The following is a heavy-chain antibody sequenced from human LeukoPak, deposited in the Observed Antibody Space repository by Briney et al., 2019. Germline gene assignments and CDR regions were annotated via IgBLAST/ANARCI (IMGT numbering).Heavy chain of an antibody. V-gene: IGHV1-2*02. Sequence: RASVKVSCKASGYTFTGYYMHWVRQAPGQGLEWMGWINPNRGGTNYAQKFQGRVTMTRDTSISTAYMELSRLRSDDTAVYYCARGIGYEPFDYWGQGTLVTVSS. D-gene: IGHD5-12*01. CDR1: GYTFTGYY. J-gene: IGHJ4*02. CDR2: INPNRGGT. CDR3: ARGIGYEPFDY.